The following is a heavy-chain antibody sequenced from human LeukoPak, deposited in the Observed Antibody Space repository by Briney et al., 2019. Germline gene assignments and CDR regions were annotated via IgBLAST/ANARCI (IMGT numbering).Heavy chain of an antibody. Sequence: SETLSLTCAVYGGSFSGYYWSWIRQPPGKGLEWIGEINHSGSTNYNPSLKSRVTISVDTSKNQFSLKLSSVTAADTAVYYCARARSRLYYYDSSGYQEAFDIWGQGTMVTVSS. CDR1: GGSFSGYY. V-gene: IGHV4-34*01. D-gene: IGHD3-22*01. J-gene: IGHJ3*02. CDR3: ARARSRLYYYDSSGYQEAFDI. CDR2: INHSGST.